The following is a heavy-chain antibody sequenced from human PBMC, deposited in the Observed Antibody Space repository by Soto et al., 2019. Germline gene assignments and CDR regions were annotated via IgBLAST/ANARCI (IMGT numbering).Heavy chain of an antibody. CDR1: GYSLTSYW. Sequence: PGESLKISCKGSGYSLTSYWISWVRQMPGKGLEWMGRIDPSDSYTNYSPSFQGHVTISADKSISTAYLQWSSLKASDTAMYYCASYGGNKYLNYYYGMDVWGQGTTVT. D-gene: IGHD2-15*01. V-gene: IGHV5-10-1*01. J-gene: IGHJ6*02. CDR3: ASYGGNKYLNYYYGMDV. CDR2: IDPSDSYT.